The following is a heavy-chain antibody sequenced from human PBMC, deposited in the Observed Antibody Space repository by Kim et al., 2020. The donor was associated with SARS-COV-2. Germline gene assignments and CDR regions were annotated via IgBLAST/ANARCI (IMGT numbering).Heavy chain of an antibody. CDR2: ISHNGDST. CDR3: VKDRYYYDSSTYPIH. J-gene: IGHJ4*02. D-gene: IGHD3-22*01. Sequence: GGSLRLSCSASGFTFSSYAMHWVRQAPGKGLEYVSGISHNGDSTYYADSVKGRFTISRDNSNNTLYLQMSSLRGEDPAVYYCVKDRYYYDSSTYPIHWGQGTLVTVSS. V-gene: IGHV3-64D*09. CDR1: GFTFSSYA.